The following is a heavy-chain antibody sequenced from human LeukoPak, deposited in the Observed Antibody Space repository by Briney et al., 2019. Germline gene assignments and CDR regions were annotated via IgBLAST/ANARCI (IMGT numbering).Heavy chain of an antibody. CDR1: GFTFSSYS. D-gene: IGHD2-8*01. J-gene: IGHJ4*02. CDR3: AREVLKGIDY. Sequence: TGGSLRLSCAASGFTFSSYSMNWVRQAPGKGLEWVSSISSSSSYIYYADSVKGRFTISRDTAKNSLYLQMNSLRAEDTAVYYCAREVLKGIDYWGQGTLVTVSS. V-gene: IGHV3-21*01. CDR2: ISSSSSYI.